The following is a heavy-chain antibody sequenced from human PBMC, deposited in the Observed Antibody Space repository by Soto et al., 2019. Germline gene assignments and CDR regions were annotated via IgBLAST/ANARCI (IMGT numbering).Heavy chain of an antibody. J-gene: IGHJ6*02. Sequence: PGGSLRLSCAASGFTFSSYAMHWVRQAPGKELEKEAVISYDGSNKYYADSVKGRFTTSRDNSKNTLYLQMNSLRAEDTAVYYCARDRSIAVAGRPIYYYYGMDVWGQGTTVTVSS. CDR3: ARDRSIAVAGRPIYYYYGMDV. CDR1: GFTFSSYA. D-gene: IGHD6-19*01. CDR2: ISYDGSNK. V-gene: IGHV3-30*01.